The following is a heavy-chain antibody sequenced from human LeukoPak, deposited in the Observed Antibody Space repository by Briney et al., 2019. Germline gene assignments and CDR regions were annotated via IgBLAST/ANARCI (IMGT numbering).Heavy chain of an antibody. V-gene: IGHV4-4*09. CDR2: IHMTGRT. CDR3: ATPYAAKVAPFDL. J-gene: IGHJ4*02. Sequence: PSGTLSLTCTVSGVSFSSFQWSWVGQSPGKGLEWIGNIHMTGRTDYNPSLKSRVPIPLDASKSQFSLLSISMSAADTAIYFCATPYAAKVAPFDLLGQGILVTVSS. CDR1: GVSFSSFQ. D-gene: IGHD2-15*01.